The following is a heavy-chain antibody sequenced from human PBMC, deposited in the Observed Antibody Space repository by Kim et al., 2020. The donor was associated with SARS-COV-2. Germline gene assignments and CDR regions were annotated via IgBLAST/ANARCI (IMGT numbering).Heavy chain of an antibody. CDR3: AREMRSRITIFGVVISTTPAFDY. J-gene: IGHJ4*02. Sequence: ASVKVSCKASGYTFTSYGISWVRQAPGQGLEWMGWISAYNGNTNYAQKLQGRVTMTTDTSTSTAYMELRSLRSDDTAVYYCAREMRSRITIFGVVISTTPAFDYWGQGTLVTVSS. D-gene: IGHD3-3*01. CDR2: ISAYNGNT. V-gene: IGHV1-18*01. CDR1: GYTFTSYG.